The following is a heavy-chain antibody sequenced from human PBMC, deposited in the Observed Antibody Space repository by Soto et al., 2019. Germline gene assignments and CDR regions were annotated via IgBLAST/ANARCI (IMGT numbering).Heavy chain of an antibody. CDR3: ARDWALIVVAPAAKVWFDP. J-gene: IGHJ5*02. CDR1: GYTFTSYG. Sequence: GASVKVSCKASGYTFTSYGISWVRQAPGQGLEWMGWISAYNGNTNYAQKLQGRVTMTTDTSTSTAYMELRSLRSDDTAVYYCARDWALIVVAPAAKVWFDPWCQGTLVTVSS. D-gene: IGHD2-2*01. V-gene: IGHV1-18*01. CDR2: ISAYNGNT.